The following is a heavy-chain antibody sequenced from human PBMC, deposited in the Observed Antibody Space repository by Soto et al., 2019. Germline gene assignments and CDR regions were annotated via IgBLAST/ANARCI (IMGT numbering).Heavy chain of an antibody. Sequence: QVQLVESGGGVVQPGRSLRLSCAASGFTFSSYGMHWVPQAPGKGLEWVALISSDGSNKYYADSVKGRFTISRDNSKNTLYLQMNTLRAEDTAVYYCAKVRADYYYGSGPFDYWGQGTLVTVSS. V-gene: IGHV3-30*18. J-gene: IGHJ4*02. CDR2: ISSDGSNK. CDR1: GFTFSSYG. D-gene: IGHD3-10*01. CDR3: AKVRADYYYGSGPFDY.